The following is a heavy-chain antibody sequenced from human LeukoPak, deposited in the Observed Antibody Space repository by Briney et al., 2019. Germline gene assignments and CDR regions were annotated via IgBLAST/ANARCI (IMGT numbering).Heavy chain of an antibody. V-gene: IGHV1-18*04. Sequence: ASVTVSCTASDSTFTSYGISWVRQAPGQGLEWMGWISAYNGNTNYAQKLQGRVTMTTDTSTSTAYMELRSLRSDDTAVYYCAREHDYGDYAYWGQGTLVTVSS. CDR3: AREHDYGDYAY. D-gene: IGHD4-17*01. CDR2: ISAYNGNT. CDR1: DSTFTSYG. J-gene: IGHJ4*02.